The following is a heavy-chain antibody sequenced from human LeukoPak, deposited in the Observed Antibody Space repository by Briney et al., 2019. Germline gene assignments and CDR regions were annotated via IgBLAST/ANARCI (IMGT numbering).Heavy chain of an antibody. Sequence: ASVKVSCKASGYTFTSYDINWVRQATGQGLEWMGWMNPNSGNTGYAQKFQGRVTITRNTSISTAYMELSSLRSEDTAVYYCARTRRAPMDYYDYYMYVWGKGTTVTVSS. CDR2: MNPNSGNT. D-gene: IGHD2-8*01. CDR1: GYTFTSYD. J-gene: IGHJ6*03. CDR3: ARTRRAPMDYYDYYMYV. V-gene: IGHV1-8*03.